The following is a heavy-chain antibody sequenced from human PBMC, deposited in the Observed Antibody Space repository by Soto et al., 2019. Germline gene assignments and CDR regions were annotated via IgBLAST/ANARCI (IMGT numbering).Heavy chain of an antibody. J-gene: IGHJ6*02. CDR3: AKGPAIVLVPAAMNYYYGMDV. V-gene: IGHV3-7*01. CDR2: IKQEGRKK. CDR1: GFTFSRVW. Sequence: GSLRLSCAASGFTFSRVWMSWVRQAPGKGLEWVASIKQEGRKKWYGDSVKGRFTISRDNSKNSLYLQMNSLRAEDTAVYYCAKGPAIVLVPAAMNYYYGMDVWGQGTTVTVSS. D-gene: IGHD2-2*01.